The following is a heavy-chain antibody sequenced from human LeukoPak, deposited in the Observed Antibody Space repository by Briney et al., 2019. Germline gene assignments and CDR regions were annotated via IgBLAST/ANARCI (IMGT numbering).Heavy chain of an antibody. CDR1: GFTFGSYA. CDR2: ISGSSSYI. V-gene: IGHV3-21*01. CDR3: ARGGYSSTLYGRYQH. Sequence: GGSLRLSCAASGFTFGSYAMSWVSQAPGKGVEWVSPISGSSSYIYYADSVKGRFTISRDNAKNSLYLQMNSLRAEDTAVYYCARGGYSSTLYGRYQHWGQGTLVTVSP. D-gene: IGHD6-13*01. J-gene: IGHJ1*01.